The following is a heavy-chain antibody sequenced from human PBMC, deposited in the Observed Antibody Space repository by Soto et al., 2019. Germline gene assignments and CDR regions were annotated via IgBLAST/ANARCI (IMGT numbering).Heavy chain of an antibody. D-gene: IGHD2-2*01. Sequence: SETLSLTCAVYGGSFSGYYWSWIRQPPGKGLEWIGEINHSGSTNYNRSLKSRVTISVDTSKNQFSLKLSSVTAADTAVYYCARGEYQLLQYYYYGMDVWGQGTTVTVS. J-gene: IGHJ6*02. CDR1: GGSFSGYY. CDR2: INHSGST. V-gene: IGHV4-34*01. CDR3: ARGEYQLLQYYYYGMDV.